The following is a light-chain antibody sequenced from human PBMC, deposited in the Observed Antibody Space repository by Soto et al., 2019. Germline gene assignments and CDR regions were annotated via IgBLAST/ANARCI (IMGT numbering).Light chain of an antibody. CDR2: DAS. V-gene: IGKV3-11*01. Sequence: IGLTQSPATLSLSPGERATLPCRASQSVSSYLAWYQQKPGQAPRLLIYDASNRATGIPSRFSGSGSGTDFTLTISSLEPEDFAVYYCHQRSNLFTFGPGTKVDIK. CDR3: HQRSNLFT. CDR1: QSVSSY. J-gene: IGKJ3*01.